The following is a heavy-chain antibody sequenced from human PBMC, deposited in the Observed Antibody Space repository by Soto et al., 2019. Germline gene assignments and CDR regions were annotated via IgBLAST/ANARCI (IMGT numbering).Heavy chain of an antibody. Sequence: QVQLQESGPGLVKPSETLSLTCTVSGGSVSSGSYYWSWIRQPPGKGLEWIGYIYYSGSTNYNPSRKSRVTISVDTSKNQFSLKLSSVTAADTAVYYCARGSYSSSPWAFDYWGQGTLVTVSS. V-gene: IGHV4-61*01. CDR3: ARGSYSSSPWAFDY. CDR2: IYYSGST. J-gene: IGHJ4*02. CDR1: GGSVSSGSYY. D-gene: IGHD6-6*01.